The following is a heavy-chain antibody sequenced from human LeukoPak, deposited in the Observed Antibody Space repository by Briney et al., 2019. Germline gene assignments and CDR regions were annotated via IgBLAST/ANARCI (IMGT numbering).Heavy chain of an antibody. V-gene: IGHV3-30-3*01. Sequence: GGSLRLSCAASGFTFSSYAMHWVRQAPGKGLEWVAVISYDGSNKYYADSVKGRFTISRDNSKNTLYLQMNSLRAEDTAVYYCAKGGYSYGYRIDYWGQGTLVTVSS. J-gene: IGHJ4*02. CDR3: AKGGYSYGYRIDY. CDR2: ISYDGSNK. D-gene: IGHD5-18*01. CDR1: GFTFSSYA.